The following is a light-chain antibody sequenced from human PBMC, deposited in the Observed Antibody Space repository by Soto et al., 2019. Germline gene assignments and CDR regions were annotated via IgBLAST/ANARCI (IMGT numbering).Light chain of an antibody. CDR3: SSYTSSNHYV. CDR2: DVS. J-gene: IGLJ1*01. V-gene: IGLV2-14*01. Sequence: QSALTQSASVSGSPGQSITISCTGTSSDVGGYNYVSWYQQHPGKAPKLMIYDVSNRPSGVSNRFSGSKSGNTASLTISGLQAEDEADYYCSSYTSSNHYVFGTGTQLTVL. CDR1: SSDVGGYNY.